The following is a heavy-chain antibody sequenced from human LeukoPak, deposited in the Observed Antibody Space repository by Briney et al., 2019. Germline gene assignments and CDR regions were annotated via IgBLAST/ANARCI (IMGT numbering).Heavy chain of an antibody. V-gene: IGHV3-53*01. J-gene: IGHJ4*02. CDR1: GFIVSSYY. D-gene: IGHD5-24*01. Sequence: PGGSLRLSCAASGFIVSSYYMTWVRPAPGEGLEWVSVIFSGDNTYYADSVKGRFTISRDNSKNTLYLQMNGLRAEDTAVYYCARITSEMATPVRDYWGQGTLVTVSS. CDR2: IFSGDNT. CDR3: ARITSEMATPVRDY.